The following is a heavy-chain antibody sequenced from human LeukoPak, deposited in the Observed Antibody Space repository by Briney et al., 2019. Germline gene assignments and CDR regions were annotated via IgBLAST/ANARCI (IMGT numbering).Heavy chain of an antibody. Sequence: SETLSLTCAVYGGSFSGYYWSWIRQPPGKGLEWIGEINHSGSTNYNPSLKSRVTISVDTSKNQFSLKLSSVTAADTAVYYCARDLGGKIQLWFFDYWGQGTLVTVSS. D-gene: IGHD5-18*01. CDR2: INHSGST. CDR1: GGSFSGYY. V-gene: IGHV4-34*01. CDR3: ARDLGGKIQLWFFDY. J-gene: IGHJ4*02.